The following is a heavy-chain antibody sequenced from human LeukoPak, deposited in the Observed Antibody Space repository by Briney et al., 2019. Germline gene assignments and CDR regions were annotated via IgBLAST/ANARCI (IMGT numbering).Heavy chain of an antibody. Sequence: TWVRQAPGKGLEWIGEINHSGSTNYNPSLKSRVTIPVDESKNQFYLKLRSVTAADTAVYYCARGSGYCSSTSCYFFYYYYGMDVWGQGTTVTVSS. J-gene: IGHJ6*02. CDR2: INHSGST. V-gene: IGHV4-34*01. D-gene: IGHD2-2*01. CDR3: ARGSGYCSSTSCYFFYYYYGMDV.